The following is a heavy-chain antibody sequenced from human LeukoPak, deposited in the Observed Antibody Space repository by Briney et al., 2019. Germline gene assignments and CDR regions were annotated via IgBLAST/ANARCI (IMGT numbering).Heavy chain of an antibody. CDR1: GGSISSSNW. V-gene: IGHV4-4*02. CDR2: IYHSGST. CDR3: ARVAPATVSGEMATLGDAFDI. Sequence: SGTLSLTCDVSGGSISSSNWWSWVRQPPGKGLEWIGSIYHSGSTYYNPSLKSRVTISVDTSKNQFSLKLSSVTAADTAVYYCARVAPATVSGEMATLGDAFDIWGQGTMVTVSS. J-gene: IGHJ3*02. D-gene: IGHD5-24*01.